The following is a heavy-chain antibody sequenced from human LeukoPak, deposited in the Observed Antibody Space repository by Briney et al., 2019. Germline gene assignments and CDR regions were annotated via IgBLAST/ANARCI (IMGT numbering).Heavy chain of an antibody. CDR2: INHSGST. CDR1: GGSVSSGSYY. V-gene: IGHV4-39*07. D-gene: IGHD6-6*01. Sequence: PSQTLSLTCTVSGGSVSSGSYYWSWIRQPPGKGLEWIGEINHSGSTNYNPSLKSRVTISVDTSKNQFSLKLSSVTAADTAVYYCAKDSSSSAFDYWGQGTLVTVSS. CDR3: AKDSSSSAFDY. J-gene: IGHJ4*02.